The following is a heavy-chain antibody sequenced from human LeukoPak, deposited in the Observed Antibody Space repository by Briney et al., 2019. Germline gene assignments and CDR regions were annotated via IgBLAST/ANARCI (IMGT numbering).Heavy chain of an antibody. Sequence: SVKVSCKASGGTFSSYTISWVRQATGQGLEWMGRIIPILGIANYAQKFQGRVTITADKSTSTAYMELSSLRSEDTAVYYCARGGYYDFWSGYYIPYYYYYMDAWGKGTTVTVSS. D-gene: IGHD3-3*01. J-gene: IGHJ6*03. V-gene: IGHV1-69*02. CDR1: GGTFSSYT. CDR2: IIPILGIA. CDR3: ARGGYYDFWSGYYIPYYYYYMDA.